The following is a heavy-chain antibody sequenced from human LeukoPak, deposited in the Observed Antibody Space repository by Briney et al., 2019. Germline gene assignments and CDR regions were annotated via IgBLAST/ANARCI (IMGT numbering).Heavy chain of an antibody. Sequence: SETLSLTCAVSGGSISSGGYSWSWIRQPPGKGLEWIGYIYHSGSTYYNPSLKSRVTISVDTSKNQFSLKLSSVTAADTAVYYCARGSAARYYYYGSGSHPNFDYWGQGTLVTVSS. J-gene: IGHJ4*02. CDR1: GGSISSGGYS. CDR3: ARGSAARYYYYGSGSHPNFDY. D-gene: IGHD3-10*01. CDR2: IYHSGST. V-gene: IGHV4-30-2*01.